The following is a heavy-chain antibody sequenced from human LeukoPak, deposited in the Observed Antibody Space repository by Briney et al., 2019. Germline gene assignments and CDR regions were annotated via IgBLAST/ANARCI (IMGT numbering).Heavy chain of an antibody. V-gene: IGHV3-7*01. CDR1: GFTVSSNY. J-gene: IGHJ4*02. CDR3: ARVRFPADC. CDR2: IKHNGREK. D-gene: IGHD2-2*01. Sequence: PGGSLRLSCAASGFTVSSNYMSWVRQAPGKGLEWLANIKHNGREKYYVDSVKGRFTISRDNAKASLYLHMNSLRVEDTAIYYCARVRFPADCWGQGTLVTVSS.